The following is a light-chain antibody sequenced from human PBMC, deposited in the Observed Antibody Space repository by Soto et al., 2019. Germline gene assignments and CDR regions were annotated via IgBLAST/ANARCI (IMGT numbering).Light chain of an antibody. Sequence: DIQMTQSPSSVSASVGDRVTITCRASQGVSTWLAWYQQKPGKAPNLLIYTASSLQSGVPSRFSGSGSWTDFTLTISSLQPEDFATYYCQQTTTSPLTFGGGTKVEI. J-gene: IGKJ4*01. V-gene: IGKV1D-12*01. CDR1: QGVSTW. CDR3: QQTTTSPLT. CDR2: TAS.